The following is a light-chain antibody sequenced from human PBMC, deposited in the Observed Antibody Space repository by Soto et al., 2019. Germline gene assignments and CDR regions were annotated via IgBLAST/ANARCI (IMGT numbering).Light chain of an antibody. CDR3: ISYTTISTLEV. CDR2: EVS. CDR1: SSDVGGYNY. Sequence: QSALTQPASVSGSPGQSITISCTGTSSDVGGYNYVSWYQQHPGKAPKLMIYEVSNRPSGVPNRFSGSKSGNTASLTISGLQAEDEADYYCISYTTISTLEVFGGGTK. J-gene: IGLJ3*02. V-gene: IGLV2-14*01.